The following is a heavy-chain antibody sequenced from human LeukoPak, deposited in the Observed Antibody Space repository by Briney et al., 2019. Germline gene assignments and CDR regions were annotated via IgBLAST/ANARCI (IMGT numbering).Heavy chain of an antibody. Sequence: ASVKVSCEASGYTFTNYYIHWVRQAPGQGLEWMGVINPSDGKTDNAQKFQGRVSMTRDTSTTTVYMELSSLRSEDTAVYYCARAPSSVWQQLVEDYYYYGMDVWGQGTTVTVSS. CDR2: INPSDGKT. J-gene: IGHJ6*02. V-gene: IGHV1-46*01. D-gene: IGHD6-13*01. CDR3: ARAPSSVWQQLVEDYYYYGMDV. CDR1: GYTFTNYY.